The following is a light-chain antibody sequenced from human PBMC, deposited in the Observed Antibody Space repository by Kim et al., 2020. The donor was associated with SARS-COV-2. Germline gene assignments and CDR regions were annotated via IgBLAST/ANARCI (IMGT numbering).Light chain of an antibody. J-gene: IGKJ1*01. CDR3: QHEWT. CDR1: QGIDSW. Sequence: DIQMTQSPSTLAAFVGDRVTITCRASQGIDSWMAWYQQKPGKAPKLLIYKASNLDGGVPSRFSGSGSGTEFTLTISSLQPDDSATYYFQHEWTFCQGTKMDIK. V-gene: IGKV1-5*03. CDR2: KAS.